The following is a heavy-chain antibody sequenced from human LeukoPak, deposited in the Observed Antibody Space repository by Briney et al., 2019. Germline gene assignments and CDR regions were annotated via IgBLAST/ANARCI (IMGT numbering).Heavy chain of an antibody. CDR3: ARLADCSSSSCRSFDY. J-gene: IGHJ4*02. D-gene: IGHD2-2*01. Sequence: ASVKVSCKASGYPFTGYYLHWVRQAPGPGLESMGWIDPNSGFTNYAQKFQGRVTMTRDTSISTAYMELSRLRSDDTAVYYCARLADCSSSSCRSFDYWGQGTLVTVSS. CDR1: GYPFTGYY. V-gene: IGHV1-2*02. CDR2: IDPNSGFT.